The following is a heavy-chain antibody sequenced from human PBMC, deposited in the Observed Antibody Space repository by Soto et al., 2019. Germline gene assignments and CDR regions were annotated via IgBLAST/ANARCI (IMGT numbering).Heavy chain of an antibody. CDR3: AYGSSSAWIDK. Sequence: SETLSLTCSVSGDSIMGYHYYFVCIRQAPGKGLEWVGSVYFSGGNSYYNPSLKSRVTISVDTSYNKFFLRLNSVTAADTAVYFCAYGSSSAWIDKWGQGTLVTVSS. CDR2: VYFSGGNS. D-gene: IGHD6-25*01. CDR1: GDSIMGYHYY. J-gene: IGHJ4*02. V-gene: IGHV4-39*01.